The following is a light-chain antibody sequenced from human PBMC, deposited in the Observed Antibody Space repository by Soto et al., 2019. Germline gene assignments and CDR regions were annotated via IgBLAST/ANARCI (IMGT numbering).Light chain of an antibody. J-gene: IGKJ1*01. CDR3: QQDGSSPRWT. CDR1: QSVSSSY. Sequence: EIVLTQSPGTLSLSPGERATLSCRASQSVSSSYLAWYQQKPGQAPRLLMYGASSRATGIPDRFSGSGSGTDFTLTISRLEAEDVAVDYCQQDGSSPRWTFGQGTKVEIK. V-gene: IGKV3-20*01. CDR2: GAS.